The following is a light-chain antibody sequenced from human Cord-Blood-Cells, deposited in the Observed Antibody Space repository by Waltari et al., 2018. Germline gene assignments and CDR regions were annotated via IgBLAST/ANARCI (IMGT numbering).Light chain of an antibody. CDR1: SSDVGGYNY. CDR3: SSYTSSSTV. CDR2: DAS. Sequence: QSALTQPASVSGSPVQSITISCTVTSSDVGGYNYVSLYQQHPGKAPKLMISDASKRPSGVSNRFSGSKSGNTASLTISGLQAEDEADYYCSSYTSSSTVFGTGTKVTVL. V-gene: IGLV2-14*01. J-gene: IGLJ1*01.